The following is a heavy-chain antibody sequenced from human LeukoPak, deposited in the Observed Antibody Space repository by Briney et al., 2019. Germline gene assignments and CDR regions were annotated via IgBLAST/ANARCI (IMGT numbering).Heavy chain of an antibody. CDR1: GFTFSSYS. J-gene: IGHJ4*02. Sequence: GGSLSLSCAASGFTFSSYSMNWVRQAPGKGLEWVSSISSSSSYIYYADSVKGRFTISRDNAKNSLYLQMNSLRAEDTAVYYCARAVAGTGGYWGQGTLVTVSS. D-gene: IGHD6-19*01. CDR2: ISSSSSYI. CDR3: ARAVAGTGGY. V-gene: IGHV3-21*01.